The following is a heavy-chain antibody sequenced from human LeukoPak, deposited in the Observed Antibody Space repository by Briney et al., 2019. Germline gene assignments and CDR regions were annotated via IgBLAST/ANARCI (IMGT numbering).Heavy chain of an antibody. Sequence: GGSLRLSCAASGFTFSSNWMHWVRQAPGKGLVWVSRINSDGSSTSYADSVKGRFTISRDNAKNTLYLQMNSLRAEDTAVYYCARGGFVVVPAAARGYWGQGTLVTVSS. CDR2: INSDGSST. CDR3: ARGGFVVVPAAARGY. J-gene: IGHJ4*02. CDR1: GFTFSSNW. D-gene: IGHD2-2*01. V-gene: IGHV3-74*01.